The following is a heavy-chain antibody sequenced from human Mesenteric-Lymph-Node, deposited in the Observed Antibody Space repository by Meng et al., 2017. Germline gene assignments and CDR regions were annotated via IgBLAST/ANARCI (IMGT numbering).Heavy chain of an antibody. Sequence: SETLSLTCTVSGGSISSYYWSWIRQPPGKGLEWIGYIYYSGSTNFNPSLKSRATISIDTSKDQFSLNLTSVVTADTAVYYCARGDYAYYGMDVWGQGAAVTVSS. D-gene: IGHD4-17*01. J-gene: IGHJ6*01. CDR1: GGSISSYY. CDR2: IYYSGST. V-gene: IGHV4-59*01. CDR3: ARGDYAYYGMDV.